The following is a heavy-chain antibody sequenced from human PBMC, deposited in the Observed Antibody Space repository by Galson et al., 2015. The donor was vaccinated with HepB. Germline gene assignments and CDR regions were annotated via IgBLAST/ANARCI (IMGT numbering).Heavy chain of an antibody. D-gene: IGHD3-10*01. CDR3: ARAYGSGSYYRNWFDP. CDR2: IKQDGSEK. Sequence: SLRLSCAASGFTFSSYWMSWVRQAPGKGLEWVANIKQDGSEKYYVDSVKGRFTISRDNAKNSLYLQMNSLRAEDTAVYYCARAYGSGSYYRNWFDPWGQGTLVTVSS. CDR1: GFTFSSYW. V-gene: IGHV3-7*03. J-gene: IGHJ5*02.